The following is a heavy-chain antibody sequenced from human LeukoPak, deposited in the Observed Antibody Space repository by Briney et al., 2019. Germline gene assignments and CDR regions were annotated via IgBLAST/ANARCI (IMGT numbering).Heavy chain of an antibody. CDR3: AKLMDNNYDGSAFDY. CDR1: GYIFTDYA. Sequence: ASVKDSCKTSGYIFTDYAIVWVRQAPGQGLKWIGWVGTYDGKTNYAQEVQDRVTMTTDTSASTAYVELRSLTSDDTALYYCAKLMDNNYDGSAFDYWGQGTLVTVSS. J-gene: IGHJ4*02. V-gene: IGHV1-18*01. D-gene: IGHD3-22*01. CDR2: VGTYDGKT.